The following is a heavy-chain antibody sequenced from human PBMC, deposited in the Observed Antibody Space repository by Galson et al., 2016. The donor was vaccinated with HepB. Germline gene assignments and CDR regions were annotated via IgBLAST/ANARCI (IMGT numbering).Heavy chain of an antibody. Sequence: SLRLSCATSGFTFDDYAMHWVRQSPGKGLEWVSGISWDSRSIDYVDSVKGRFTISLDNAKNSLYPQMESLRPDDTAFYSCPRRSPKIGAGHRFFDLWGRGTLVTVSS. CDR3: PRRSPKIGAGHRFFDL. J-gene: IGHJ2*01. D-gene: IGHD1-26*01. V-gene: IGHV3-9*01. CDR2: ISWDSRSI. CDR1: GFTFDDYA.